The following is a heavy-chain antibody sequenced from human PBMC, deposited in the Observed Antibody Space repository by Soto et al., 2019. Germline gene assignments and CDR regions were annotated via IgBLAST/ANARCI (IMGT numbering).Heavy chain of an antibody. CDR2: ISGSGGNT. CDR3: ARMFSGEGISFHY. J-gene: IGHJ4*02. D-gene: IGHD6-19*01. CDR1: GFTFSSYA. V-gene: IGHV3-23*01. Sequence: PGGSLRLSCAASGFTFSSYAMSWVGQAPGKGLEWVSAISGSGGNTYYADSVKGRFTISRDNAKNTLYLQMNSLRAEDTAVYYCARMFSGEGISFHYWGPGILVTVSS.